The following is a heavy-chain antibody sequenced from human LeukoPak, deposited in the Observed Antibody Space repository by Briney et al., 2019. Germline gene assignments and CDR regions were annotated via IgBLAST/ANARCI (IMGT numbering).Heavy chain of an antibody. CDR3: AKATVTTMAFDI. Sequence: GRSLRLSCAASGFTFSSYGMHWVRQAPGKGLEWVSGISWNSGSIGYADSVKGRFTISRDNAKNSLYLQMNSLRAEDTALYYCAKATVTTMAFDIWGQGTMVTVSS. CDR1: GFTFSSYG. J-gene: IGHJ3*02. D-gene: IGHD4-17*01. CDR2: ISWNSGSI. V-gene: IGHV3-9*01.